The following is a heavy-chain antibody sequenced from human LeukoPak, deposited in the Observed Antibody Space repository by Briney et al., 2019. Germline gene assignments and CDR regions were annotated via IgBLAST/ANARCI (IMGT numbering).Heavy chain of an antibody. Sequence: SETLSLTCAVYGGSFSGYYWSWIRQPPGKGLEWIGYIYYSGSTNYNPSLKSRVTISVDTSKNQFSLKLSSVTAADTAVYYCARDYSSSTNWFDPWGQGTLVTVSS. CDR2: IYYSGST. V-gene: IGHV4-59*01. CDR3: ARDYSSSTNWFDP. D-gene: IGHD6-6*01. CDR1: GGSFSGYY. J-gene: IGHJ5*02.